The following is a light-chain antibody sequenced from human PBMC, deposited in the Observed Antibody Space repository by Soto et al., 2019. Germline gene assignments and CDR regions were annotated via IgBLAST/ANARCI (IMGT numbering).Light chain of an antibody. Sequence: QSVLTQPASVSGSPGQSITISCTGTSSDIAIYNFVSWYQQHPGKAPRLMIFQVTNRPSGVSTRFSGSKSGNTASLTISGLQAEDEADYYCGSWDSSLSAYVFGTGTKVTVL. CDR1: SSDIAIYNF. V-gene: IGLV2-14*01. J-gene: IGLJ1*01. CDR3: GSWDSSLSAYV. CDR2: QVT.